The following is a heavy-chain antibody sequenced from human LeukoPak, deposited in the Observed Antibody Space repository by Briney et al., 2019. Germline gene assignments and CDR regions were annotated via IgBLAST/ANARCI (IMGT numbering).Heavy chain of an antibody. CDR2: INAGNGEI. CDR1: AYTFTSYA. CDR3: AIGRVTAIGAFDI. V-gene: IGHV1-3*01. Sequence: ASVKVSCKASAYTFTSYAMHWVRQAPGQRLEWMGWINAGNGEISYSEKFQGRVTITRDTSATTAYMELSSLTSEDTAVYYCAIGRVTAIGAFDIWGQGTMVTVSS. D-gene: IGHD2-21*02. J-gene: IGHJ3*02.